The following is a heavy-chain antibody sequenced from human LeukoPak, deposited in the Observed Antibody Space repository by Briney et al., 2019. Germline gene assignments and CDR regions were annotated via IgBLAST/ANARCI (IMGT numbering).Heavy chain of an antibody. D-gene: IGHD4-23*01. J-gene: IGHJ4*02. Sequence: SETLSLTCTVSGGSISSSSYYWGWIRQPPGKGLEWIGSIYYSGSTYYNPSLKSRLTISADTSKNQFSLRLSSVTAADTAVYYCVRVDNGGNYFDYWGQGTLVTVSS. CDR2: IYYSGST. CDR3: VRVDNGGNYFDY. V-gene: IGHV4-39*07. CDR1: GGSISSSSYY.